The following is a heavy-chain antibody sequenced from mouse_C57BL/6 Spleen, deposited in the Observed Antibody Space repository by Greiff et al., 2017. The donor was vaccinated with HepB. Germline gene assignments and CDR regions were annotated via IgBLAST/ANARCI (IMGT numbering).Heavy chain of an antibody. CDR1: GYAFSSYW. J-gene: IGHJ3*01. CDR3: ASLGGAAWFAY. CDR2: IYPGDGDT. V-gene: IGHV1-80*01. Sequence: QVHVKQSGAELVKPGASVKISCKASGYAFSSYWMNWVKQRPGKGLEWIGQIYPGDGDTNYNGKFKGKATLTADKSSSTAYMQLSSLTSEASAVYFCASLGGAAWFAYWGQGTLVTVSA.